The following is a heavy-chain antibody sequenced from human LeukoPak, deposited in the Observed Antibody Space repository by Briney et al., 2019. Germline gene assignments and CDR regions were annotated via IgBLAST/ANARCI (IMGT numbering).Heavy chain of an antibody. J-gene: IGHJ4*02. Sequence: SETLSLTCAVSGGSISSSNWWSWVRQPPGKGLEWIGEIYHSGSTNYNPSLKSRVTISVDTSKNQFSLKLSSVTAADTAVYYCARQGGYCSGGSCYSDQLDYWGQGTLVTVSS. CDR1: GGSISSSNW. V-gene: IGHV4-4*02. D-gene: IGHD2-15*01. CDR2: IYHSGST. CDR3: ARQGGYCSGGSCYSDQLDY.